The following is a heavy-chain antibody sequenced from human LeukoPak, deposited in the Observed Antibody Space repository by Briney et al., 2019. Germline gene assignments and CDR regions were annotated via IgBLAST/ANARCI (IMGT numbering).Heavy chain of an antibody. CDR2: ISSSSSYI. Sequence: PGGSLRLSCAASGFTFSSYSMNWVRQAPGKGLEWVSSISSSSSYIYYTDSVKGRFTISRDNAKNSLYLQMNSLRAEDTAVYYCARGSDDYGDYLYGMDVWGQGTTVTVSS. V-gene: IGHV3-21*01. CDR1: GFTFSSYS. J-gene: IGHJ6*02. D-gene: IGHD4-17*01. CDR3: ARGSDDYGDYLYGMDV.